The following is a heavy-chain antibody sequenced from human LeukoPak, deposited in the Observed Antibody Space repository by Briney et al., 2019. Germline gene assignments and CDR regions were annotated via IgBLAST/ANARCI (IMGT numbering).Heavy chain of an antibody. CDR1: GYTFTGYY. D-gene: IGHD6-6*01. Sequence: ASVKVSCKASGYTFTGYYMHWVRQAPGQGLEWMGWINPNSGGTNYAQKFQGRVTMTRDTSISTAYMELSRLRSDDTAVYYCARRPKAEDSSSNDWGQGTLVTVSS. CDR3: ARRPKAEDSSSND. J-gene: IGHJ4*02. CDR2: INPNSGGT. V-gene: IGHV1-2*02.